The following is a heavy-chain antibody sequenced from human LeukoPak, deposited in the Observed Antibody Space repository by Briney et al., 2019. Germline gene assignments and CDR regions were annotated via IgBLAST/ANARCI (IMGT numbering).Heavy chain of an antibody. CDR1: GYSIRSGFY. J-gene: IGHJ4*02. V-gene: IGHV4-38-2*02. CDR2: IYHSGIT. Sequence: PSETLSLTCTVSGYSIRSGFYWGWIRQSPGKGLEWIGNIYHSGITYYTPSLKSRVTISVDTSKNQFSLKLTSVTAADTAVYYCARLYLPATRFDYWGQGTLVTVSS. CDR3: ARLYLPATRFDY. D-gene: IGHD5-24*01.